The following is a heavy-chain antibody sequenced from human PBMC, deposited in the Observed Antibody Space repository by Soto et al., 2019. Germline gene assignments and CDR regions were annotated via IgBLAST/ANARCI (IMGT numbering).Heavy chain of an antibody. CDR2: TRSKANSYAT. CDR3: TRLGGVVPAATSDY. J-gene: IGHJ4*02. CDR1: GFTFSGSA. D-gene: IGHD2-2*01. V-gene: IGHV3-73*01. Sequence: GGSLRLSCAASGFTFSGSAMHWVRQASGKGLEWVGRTRSKANSYATAYAASVKGRFTISRDDSKNTAYLQMNSLKTEDTAVYYCTRLGGVVPAATSDYWGQGTLVTVSS.